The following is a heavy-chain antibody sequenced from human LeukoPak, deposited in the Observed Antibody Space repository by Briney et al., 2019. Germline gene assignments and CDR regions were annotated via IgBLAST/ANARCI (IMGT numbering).Heavy chain of an antibody. CDR2: INSDESST. V-gene: IGHV3-74*01. J-gene: IGHJ4*02. CDR3: ARAKRDGYNCFDY. D-gene: IGHD5-24*01. CDR1: GFTFSSYW. Sequence: GGSLRLSCEASGFTFSSYWMHWVRQAPGKGLVWVSRINSDESSTTYADSVKGRLTISRDNAKNTLFLQMNSLRAEDTAVYYCARAKRDGYNCFDYCGQGTLVTVSS.